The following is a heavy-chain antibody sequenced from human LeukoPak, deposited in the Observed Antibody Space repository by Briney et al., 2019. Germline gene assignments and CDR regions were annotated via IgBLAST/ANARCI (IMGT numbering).Heavy chain of an antibody. CDR2: ISSSGRYI. D-gene: IGHD5-12*01. CDR1: GFTFSSYS. V-gene: IGHV3-21*01. Sequence: PGGSLRLSCAASGFTFSSYSMNWVRQAPGKGLEWVSSISSSGRYIYYADSVKGRFTISRDNAKNSLFLQMNSLRAEDTAVYYCARDLSYEYLRYWGQGTLVTVSS. CDR3: ARDLSYEYLRY. J-gene: IGHJ4*02.